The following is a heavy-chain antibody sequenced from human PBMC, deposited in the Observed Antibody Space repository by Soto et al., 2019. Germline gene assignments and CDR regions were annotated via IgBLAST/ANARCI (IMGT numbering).Heavy chain of an antibody. CDR2: MWSDGGNT. CDR1: GFSFTNYG. Sequence: PGGSLRLSCVASGFSFTNYGMHWARQAPGKGLEWVAGMWSDGGNTNYADSVKGRYTISRDNSKNTLYLQMNSLRAEDTAVYYCAKSDWFDPWGQGTLVTVSS. J-gene: IGHJ5*02. CDR3: AKSDWFDP. D-gene: IGHD3-3*01. V-gene: IGHV3-33*06.